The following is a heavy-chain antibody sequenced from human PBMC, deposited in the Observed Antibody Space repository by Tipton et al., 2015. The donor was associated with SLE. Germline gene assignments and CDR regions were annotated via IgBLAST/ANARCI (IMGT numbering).Heavy chain of an antibody. V-gene: IGHV3-23*01. CDR3: AKERGPMIAAAGPFDY. D-gene: IGHD6-13*01. Sequence: SLRLSCAASGFTFSSYAMSWVRQAPGKGLEWVSAISGSGGSTYYADSVKGRFTISRDNSKNTLYLQMSSLRAEDTAVYYCAKERGPMIAAAGPFDYWGQGTLVTVSS. J-gene: IGHJ4*02. CDR2: ISGSGGST. CDR1: GFTFSSYA.